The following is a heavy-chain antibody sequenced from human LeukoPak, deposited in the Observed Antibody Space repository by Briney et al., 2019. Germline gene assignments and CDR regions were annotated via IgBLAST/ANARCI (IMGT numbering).Heavy chain of an antibody. Sequence: KLSETLSLTCTVSGCSISSYYWSWIRQPPGKGLEWIGYIYYSGSTNYNPSLKSRVTISVDTSKNQFSLKLSSVTAADTAVYYCARESIAVAGTGYYYYYMDVWGKGTTVTVSS. CDR1: GCSISSYY. D-gene: IGHD6-19*01. J-gene: IGHJ6*03. CDR2: IYYSGST. V-gene: IGHV4-59*01. CDR3: ARESIAVAGTGYYYYYMDV.